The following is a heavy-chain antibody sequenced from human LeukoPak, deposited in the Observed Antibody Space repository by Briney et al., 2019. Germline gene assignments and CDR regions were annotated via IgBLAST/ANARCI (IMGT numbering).Heavy chain of an antibody. J-gene: IGHJ3*02. CDR3: ARARYCSSTSCSYAFDI. CDR2: IRYDGSNK. V-gene: IGHV3-30*02. D-gene: IGHD2-2*01. CDR1: GFTFSSYG. Sequence: GGSLRLSCAASGFTFSSYGMHWVRQAPGKGLEWVAFIRYDGSNKYYADSVKGRFTISRDNSKNTLYLQMNSLRAEDTAVYYCARARYCSSTSCSYAFDIWGQGTMVTVSS.